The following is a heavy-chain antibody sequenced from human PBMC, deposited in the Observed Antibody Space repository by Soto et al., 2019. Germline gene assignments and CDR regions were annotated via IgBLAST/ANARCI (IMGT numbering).Heavy chain of an antibody. D-gene: IGHD2-15*01. J-gene: IGHJ4*02. Sequence: PSETLSLTCTVSGGSIYRSGYYWGWIRQPPGRGLEWIGSIDYNGVTYSNPSLKSRVTISRDTSKNQFSLKLTSVTAADTALYYCGKVLVGATGHTDSDSWGPGTLVTVSS. CDR3: GKVLVGATGHTDSDS. CDR2: IDYNGVT. CDR1: GGSIYRSGYY. V-gene: IGHV4-39*01.